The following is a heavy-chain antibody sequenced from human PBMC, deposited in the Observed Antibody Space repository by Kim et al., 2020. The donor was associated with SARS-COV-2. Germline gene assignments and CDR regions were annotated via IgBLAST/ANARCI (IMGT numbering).Heavy chain of an antibody. V-gene: IGHV3-48*01. Sequence: GGSLRLSCAASGFTFSSYSMNWVRQAPGKGLEWVSYISSSSTIYYADSVKGRFTISRDNAKNSLYLQMNSLRAEDTAVYYCARVGWELRYFDYWGQGTLV. D-gene: IGHD1-26*01. J-gene: IGHJ4*02. CDR2: ISSSSTI. CDR3: ARVGWELRYFDY. CDR1: GFTFSSYS.